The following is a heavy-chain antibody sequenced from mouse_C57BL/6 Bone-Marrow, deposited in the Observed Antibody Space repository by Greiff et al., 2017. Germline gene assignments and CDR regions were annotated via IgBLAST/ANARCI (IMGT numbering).Heavy chain of an antibody. CDR2: IYPGSGST. CDR1: GYTFTSYW. J-gene: IGHJ2*01. CDR3: ARWGSSPDY. Sequence: QVQLQQPGAELVKPGASVKMSCKASGYTFTSYWITWVKQRPGQGLEWIGDIYPGSGSTNYNEKFKSKATLTVDTASSTAYMQRSSLTSEDSAVYYCARWGSSPDYWGQGTTLTVSS. V-gene: IGHV1-55*01. D-gene: IGHD3-2*02.